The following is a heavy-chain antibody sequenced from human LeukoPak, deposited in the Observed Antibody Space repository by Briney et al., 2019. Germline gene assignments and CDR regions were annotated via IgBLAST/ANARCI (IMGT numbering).Heavy chain of an antibody. D-gene: IGHD1-26*01. CDR1: GFTFSSYG. J-gene: IGHJ4*02. CDR2: IRYDGSNK. Sequence: GGSLRLSCAASGFTFSSYGMHWVRQVPGKGLEWVAFIRYDGSNKYYADSVKGRFTISRDNSRNTLYLQMNSLRAEDTAVYYCAKDWQGATFVIGNLDYWGQGTLVTVSS. V-gene: IGHV3-30*02. CDR3: AKDWQGATFVIGNLDY.